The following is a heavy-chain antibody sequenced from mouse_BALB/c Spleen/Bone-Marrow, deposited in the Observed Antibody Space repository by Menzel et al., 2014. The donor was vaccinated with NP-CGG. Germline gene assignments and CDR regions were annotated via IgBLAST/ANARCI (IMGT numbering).Heavy chain of an antibody. D-gene: IGHD2-3*01. V-gene: IGHV5-6-2*01. CDR1: GFTFSSYY. CDR2: INTNGGST. J-gene: IGHJ3*01. CDR3: ASLYDGYSVFVY. Sequence: EVMLVESGGGLVKLGGSLKLSCAASGFTFSSYYMSWVRQTPEKRLELVAAINTNGGSTYYPDTVKGRFTISRDNAKNTLYLQMSSLKSEDTALYYCASLYDGYSVFVYWGQGTLVTVFA.